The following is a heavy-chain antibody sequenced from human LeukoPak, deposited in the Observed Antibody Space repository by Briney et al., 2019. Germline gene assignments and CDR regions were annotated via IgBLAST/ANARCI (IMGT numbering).Heavy chain of an antibody. D-gene: IGHD3-10*01. J-gene: IGHJ6*03. CDR3: ARYGSGSLRYYYYMDV. V-gene: IGHV1-8*01. CDR2: MNPNSGNT. CDR1: GYTFTSYD. Sequence: ASVKVSCKASGYTFTSYDINWVRQATGQGLEWMGWMNPNSGNTGYAQKFQGRVTMTRNTSISTAYMELSSLRSEDTAVYYCARYGSGSLRYYYYMDVWGKGTTVTVSS.